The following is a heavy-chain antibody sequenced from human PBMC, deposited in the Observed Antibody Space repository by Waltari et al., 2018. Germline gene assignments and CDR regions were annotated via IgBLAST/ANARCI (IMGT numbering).Heavy chain of an antibody. CDR2: IKNYGSIT. Sequence: EVQLVESGGGSVQPGGSLRLSCVASGFSISNYWMNWVRQAPGKGLVWVSRIKNYGSITTYADSVRGRFAISRDNAKNTVYLQMNSLRIEDTAMYYCAKSDWFDPWGQGTLVTVSS. V-gene: IGHV3-74*01. J-gene: IGHJ5*02. CDR1: GFSISNYW. CDR3: AKSDWFDP.